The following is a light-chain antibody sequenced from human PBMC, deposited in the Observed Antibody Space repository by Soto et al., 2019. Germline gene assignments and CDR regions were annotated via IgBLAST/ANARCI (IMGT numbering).Light chain of an antibody. CDR3: QQYNNWPPSIP. Sequence: DIQMTQSPSTLSASVGGRVTITCRASQSISSWLSWYQQKPGKAPKLLIYDVSSLESGVPSRFSGSGSGTEFTLTISSLQSEDFAVYYCQQYNNWPPSIPSGQGTRLAIK. CDR1: QSISSW. J-gene: IGKJ5*01. V-gene: IGKV1-5*01. CDR2: DVS.